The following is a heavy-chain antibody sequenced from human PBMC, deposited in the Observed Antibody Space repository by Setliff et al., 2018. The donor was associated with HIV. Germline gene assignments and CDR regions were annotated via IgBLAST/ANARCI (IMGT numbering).Heavy chain of an antibody. CDR2: ISGHTGDT. V-gene: IGHV1-18*01. Sequence: ASVKVSCKASGYMVDRYGISWVRQAPGQGLEWMGWISGHTGDTRYAQKVQDRVTMTTDTSTSTAYMELSRLRSDDTAVYYCVILGLLYPAWGQGTMVTVSS. J-gene: IGHJ3*01. CDR1: GYMVDRYG. CDR3: VILGLLYPA. D-gene: IGHD2-2*02.